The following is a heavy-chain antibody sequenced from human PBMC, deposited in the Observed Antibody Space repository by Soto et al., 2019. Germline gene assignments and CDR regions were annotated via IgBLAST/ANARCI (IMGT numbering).Heavy chain of an antibody. Sequence: VQLVESGGGVVQPGRSLRLSCAASGFTFSSYGMHWVRQAPGKGLEWVAVIWYDGSNKYYADSVKGRFTISRDNSKNTLYLQMNSLRAEDTAVYYCARARLIADGAFDIWGQGTMVTVSS. CDR2: IWYDGSNK. V-gene: IGHV3-33*01. CDR3: ARARLIADGAFDI. D-gene: IGHD6-13*01. J-gene: IGHJ3*02. CDR1: GFTFSSYG.